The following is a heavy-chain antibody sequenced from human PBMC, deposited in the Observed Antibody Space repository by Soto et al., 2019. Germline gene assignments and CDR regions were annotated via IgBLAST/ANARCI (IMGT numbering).Heavy chain of an antibody. Sequence: GGSLRLSCAASGFTFNDYWMHWVRQGPGGGLVWVSRLNSDGTTTNYADSVKGRFTISRDNAKNTLYLQMNSLRVEDTAVYYCARGANDYTIPRGHDYWGQGTLVTFPS. CDR3: ARGANDYTIPRGHDY. CDR1: GFTFNDYW. V-gene: IGHV3-74*01. CDR2: LNSDGTTT. J-gene: IGHJ4*02. D-gene: IGHD4-4*01.